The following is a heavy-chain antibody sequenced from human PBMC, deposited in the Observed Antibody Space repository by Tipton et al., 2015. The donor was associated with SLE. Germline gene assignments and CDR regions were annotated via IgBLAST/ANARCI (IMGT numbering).Heavy chain of an antibody. J-gene: IGHJ4*02. D-gene: IGHD2-21*01. V-gene: IGHV3-74*01. CDR3: ASGGGDDFDY. CDR1: GFTFSRYW. CDR2: INSDGNII. Sequence: SLRLSCAASGFTFSRYWMHWVRQAPGKGLVWVSRINSDGNIITYADSVKGRFTISRDDAKNTLYLHMNSLRAEDTAVYYCASGGGDDFDYWGQGPRVTVSS.